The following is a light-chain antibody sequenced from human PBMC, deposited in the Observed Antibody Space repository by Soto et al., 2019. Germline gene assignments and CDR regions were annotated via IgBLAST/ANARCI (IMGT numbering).Light chain of an antibody. CDR3: QQYRSSRPP. CDR2: GAS. V-gene: IGKV3-20*01. CDR1: QSVSSSY. Sequence: ESVLTQSPGTLSLSPGERATLSCRASQSVSSSYLAWYQQKPGQAPRLLIYGASSRATGIPDRFSGSGSGTDFTLTISRLEPEDFAVYYCQQYRSSRPPFAGGTKVDIK. J-gene: IGKJ4*01.